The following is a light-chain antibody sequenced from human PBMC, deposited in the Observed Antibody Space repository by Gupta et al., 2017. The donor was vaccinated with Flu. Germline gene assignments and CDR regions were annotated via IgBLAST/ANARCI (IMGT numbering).Light chain of an antibody. CDR1: QSRGYSDGNTY. J-gene: IGKJ2*02. CDR2: KAS. CDR3: NQGTRLCT. Sequence: PVTLGQPASISCKSSQSRGYSDGNTYLNWLQQRPAHSPRRIIYKASKRDFGVPDSFSGSGSGTDFTPKSSRGEAEDVGVYYCNQGTRLCTLGQGTQLDI. V-gene: IGKV2-30*01.